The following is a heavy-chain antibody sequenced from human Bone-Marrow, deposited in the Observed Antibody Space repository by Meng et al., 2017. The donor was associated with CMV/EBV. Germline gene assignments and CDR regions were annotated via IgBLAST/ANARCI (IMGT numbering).Heavy chain of an antibody. D-gene: IGHD3-9*01. CDR1: GFTFSSYG. Sequence: GESLKISCAASGFTFSSYGMHWVRQAPGKGLEWVAFIRYDGSNKYYADSVKGRFTISRDNSKNTLYLQMNSLRAEDTAVYYCARVCKKYYDILTGYHYYYYYYGMDVWGQGTTVTVSS. J-gene: IGHJ6*02. CDR2: IRYDGSNK. CDR3: ARVCKKYYDILTGYHYYYYYYGMDV. V-gene: IGHV3-30*02.